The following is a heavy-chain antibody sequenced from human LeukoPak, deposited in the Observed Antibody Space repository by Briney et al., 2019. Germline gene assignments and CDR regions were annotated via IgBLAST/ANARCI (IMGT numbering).Heavy chain of an antibody. V-gene: IGHV4-34*01. CDR2: INHSGTT. CDR3: AGDSSSSGGGFDY. J-gene: IGHJ4*02. CDR1: GGSFSGYY. D-gene: IGHD6-6*01. Sequence: SETLSLTCAVYGGSFSGYYWSWIRQPPGKGLEWIGEINHSGTTNYNPPLKSRVTISVDTSKNQFSLKLSSVAAADMAVYYWAGDSSSSGGGFDYWGQGTLVTVSS.